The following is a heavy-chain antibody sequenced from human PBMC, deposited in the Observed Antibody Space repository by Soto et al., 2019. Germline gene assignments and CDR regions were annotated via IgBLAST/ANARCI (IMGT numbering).Heavy chain of an antibody. CDR1: GFTFSGSA. J-gene: IGHJ5*02. CDR3: NAGVAVAGQGFDP. CDR2: IRSKANSYAT. V-gene: IGHV3-73*01. D-gene: IGHD6-19*01. Sequence: GALRLSCAASGFTFSGSAMHWVRQASGKGLEWVGRIRSKANSYATAYAASVKGRFTISRDDSKNTAYLQMNSLKTEDTAVYYCNAGVAVAGQGFDPWGQGTLVTVSS.